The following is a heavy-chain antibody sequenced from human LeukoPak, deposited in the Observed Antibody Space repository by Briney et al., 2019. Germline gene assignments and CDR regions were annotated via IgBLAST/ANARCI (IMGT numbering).Heavy chain of an antibody. D-gene: IGHD6-19*01. CDR2: INTDGTVT. J-gene: IGHJ4*02. CDR1: GFTFSKYW. CDR3: ATKQWLAPPPDS. Sequence: GGSLRLSCAASGFTFSKYWMLWIRQAPGKGLESVSRINTDGTVTTYADSVKGRFTVSRDNADNTMFLQMNSVRDEDTAVYYCATKQWLAPPPDSWGQGTPVTVSS. V-gene: IGHV3-74*01.